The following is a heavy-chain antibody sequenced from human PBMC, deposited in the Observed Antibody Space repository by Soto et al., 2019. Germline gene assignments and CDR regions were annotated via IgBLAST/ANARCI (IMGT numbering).Heavy chain of an antibody. V-gene: IGHV4-34*01. J-gene: IGHJ6*02. CDR2: INHSGST. Sequence: PSETLSLTCAVYGGSFSGYYWSWIRQPPGKGLEWIGEINHSGSTNYNPSLKSRVTISVDTSKNQFSLKLSSVTAADTAVYYCARGLIAAARRYYYYGMDVWGQGTTVTVSS. CDR1: GGSFSGYY. CDR3: ARGLIAAARRYYYYGMDV. D-gene: IGHD6-13*01.